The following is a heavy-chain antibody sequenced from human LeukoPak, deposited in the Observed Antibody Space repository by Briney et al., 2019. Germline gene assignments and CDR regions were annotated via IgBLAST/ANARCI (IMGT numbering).Heavy chain of an antibody. CDR3: ARGLGGDYPDS. J-gene: IGHJ4*02. V-gene: IGHV4-34*01. Sequence: PSETLSLTCAVHGGSFNGFYWTWMRQPPGKGPEWIGEINHSRGTSYTASLWSRVTISQDTSKNQFSLKLTSVTAADTAVYYCARGLGGDYPDSWGQGTLVIVSS. D-gene: IGHD4-11*01. CDR1: GGSFNGFY. CDR2: INHSRGT.